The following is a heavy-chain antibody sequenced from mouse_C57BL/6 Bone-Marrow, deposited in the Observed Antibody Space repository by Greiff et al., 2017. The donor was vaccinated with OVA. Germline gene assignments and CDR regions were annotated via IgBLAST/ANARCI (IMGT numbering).Heavy chain of an antibody. V-gene: IGHV1-59*01. CDR2: IDPSDSYT. J-gene: IGHJ2*01. Sequence: QVQLQQPGAELVRPGTSVKLSCKASGYTFTSYWMHWVKQRPGQGLEWIGGIDPSDSYTNYNQKFKGKATLTVDTSYSTAYMQLSSLTSEDSAVYYCAGGWENYWGQGTTLTVSS. CDR3: AGGWENY. D-gene: IGHD1-1*02. CDR1: GYTFTSYW.